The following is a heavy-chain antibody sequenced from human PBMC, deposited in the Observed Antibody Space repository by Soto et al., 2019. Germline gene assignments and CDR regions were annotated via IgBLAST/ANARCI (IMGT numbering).Heavy chain of an antibody. D-gene: IGHD6-19*01. Sequence: PGGSLRLSCAASGFTFSSYAMHWVRQAPGKGLERVAVISYDGSNKYYADSVKGRFTISRDNSKNTLYLQMNSLRAEDTAVYYCARDIGSSGEGGMDVCGQGTTVTV. CDR1: GFTFSSYA. V-gene: IGHV3-30-3*01. J-gene: IGHJ6*02. CDR3: ARDIGSSGEGGMDV. CDR2: ISYDGSNK.